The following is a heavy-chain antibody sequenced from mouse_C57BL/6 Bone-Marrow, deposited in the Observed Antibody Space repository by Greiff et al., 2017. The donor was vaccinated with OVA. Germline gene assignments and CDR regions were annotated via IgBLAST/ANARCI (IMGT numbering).Heavy chain of an antibody. CDR1: GYSFTSYY. CDR2: IYPGSGNT. V-gene: IGHV1-66*01. D-gene: IGHD1-1*01. CDR3: ARGGYDGSRSFPYYFDY. J-gene: IGHJ2*01. Sequence: QVQLQQSGPELVKPGASVTISCKASGYSFTSYYIHWVKQRPGQGLEWIGWIYPGSGNTKYNEKFKGQATLTADTSSSTAYMQLRSLTSEDSAVYYWARGGYDGSRSFPYYFDYWGQGTTLTVSS.